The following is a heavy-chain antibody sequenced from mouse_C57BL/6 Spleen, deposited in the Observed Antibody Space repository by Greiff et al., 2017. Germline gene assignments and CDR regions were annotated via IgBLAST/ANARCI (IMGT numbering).Heavy chain of an antibody. V-gene: IGHV10-1*01. Sequence: EVKLVESGGGLVQPKGSLKLSCAASGFSFNTYAMNWVRQAPGKGLEWVARIRSKSNNSATYYADSVKDRFTISRDDSESMLYLQMNNLKTEDTALYYCERQGCGSSAYAIECWGERTSVTVSS. D-gene: IGHD1-1*01. CDR3: ERQGCGSSAYAIEC. CDR2: IRSKSNNSAT. J-gene: IGHJ4*01. CDR1: GFSFNTYA.